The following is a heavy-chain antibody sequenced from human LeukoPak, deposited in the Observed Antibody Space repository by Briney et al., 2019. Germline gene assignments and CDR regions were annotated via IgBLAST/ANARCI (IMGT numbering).Heavy chain of an antibody. CDR3: ASSLGIYDSSGYRVFDY. CDR2: IYPGDSDT. Sequence: PGESLKLSCKGSGYSFTSYWIGWARQMPGKGPEWMGIIYPGDSDTRYSPSFQGQVTISADKSISTAYLQWSSLKASDTAMYYCASSLGIYDSSGYRVFDYWGQGTLVTVSS. V-gene: IGHV5-51*03. D-gene: IGHD3-22*01. CDR1: GYSFTSYW. J-gene: IGHJ4*02.